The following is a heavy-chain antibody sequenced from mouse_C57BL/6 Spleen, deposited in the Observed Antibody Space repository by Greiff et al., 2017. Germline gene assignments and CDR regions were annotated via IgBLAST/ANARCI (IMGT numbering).Heavy chain of an antibody. D-gene: IGHD1-1*01. CDR2: IHPNSGST. J-gene: IGHJ1*03. Sequence: QVQLQQPGAELVKPGASVKLSCKASGYTFTSYWMHWVKQRPGQGLEWIGMIHPNSGSTNYNEKFKSKATLTVDKSSSTAYMQLSSLTSEDAAVYYCAREGEDYGSSYRYFDVWGTGTTVTVSS. CDR3: AREGEDYGSSYRYFDV. CDR1: GYTFTSYW. V-gene: IGHV1-64*01.